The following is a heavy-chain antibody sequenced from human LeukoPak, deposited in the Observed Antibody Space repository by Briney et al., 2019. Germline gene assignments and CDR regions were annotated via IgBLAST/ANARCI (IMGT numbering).Heavy chain of an antibody. D-gene: IGHD5-24*01. J-gene: IGHJ4*02. Sequence: PGGSLRLSCAASGFTFSSYSMNWVRQAPGKGLEWVSSISSSSSYIYYADSVKGRFTISRDNAKNSLYLQMNSLRAEDTAVYYCARAGDGYSPFDYWGQGTLVTVSS. CDR2: ISSSSSYI. CDR3: ARAGDGYSPFDY. V-gene: IGHV3-21*01. CDR1: GFTFSSYS.